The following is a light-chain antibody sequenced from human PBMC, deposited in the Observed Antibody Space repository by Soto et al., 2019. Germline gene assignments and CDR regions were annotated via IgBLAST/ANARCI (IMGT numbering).Light chain of an antibody. CDR3: EQYNNWPPALT. CDR2: GAS. Sequence: ELVMPPSPATLSVSPGESATLSCRARQSVSRILAWSPQNPGQAPRLLIYGASTWATGIPARFSGSGSGTGRILTSSSLQSEEFAVYYCEQYNNWPPALTFGGGTKVEIK. J-gene: IGKJ4*01. V-gene: IGKV3D-15*01. CDR1: QSVSRI.